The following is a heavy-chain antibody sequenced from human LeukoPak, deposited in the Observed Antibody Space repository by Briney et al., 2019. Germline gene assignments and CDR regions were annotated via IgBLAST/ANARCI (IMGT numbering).Heavy chain of an antibody. CDR2: IYYSGST. D-gene: IGHD3-22*01. J-gene: IGHJ2*01. CDR3: ARSPDIVVVITVGWYFDL. V-gene: IGHV4-61*08. CDR1: GGSISSGDYY. Sequence: SETLSLTCTVSGGSISSGDYYWSWIRQPPGKGLEWIGYIYYSGSTNYNPSLKSRVTISVDTSKNQFSLKLSSVTAADTAVYYCARSPDIVVVITVGWYFDLWGRGTLVTVSS.